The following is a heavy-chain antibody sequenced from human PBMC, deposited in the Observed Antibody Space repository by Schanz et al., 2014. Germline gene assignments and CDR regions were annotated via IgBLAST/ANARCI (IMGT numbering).Heavy chain of an antibody. J-gene: IGHJ4*02. CDR3: ARARGSNRGPRKYYFDY. CDR2: INHSGST. Sequence: QVQLQQWGAGLLKPSETLSLTCAVYGGSFSGYYWSWIRQPPGKGLEWIGEINHSGSTNYNPSLKSRGTISVDTSKTHFSLKVGSVTAADTAVYYCARARGSNRGPRKYYFDYWGQGTLVTVSS. CDR1: GGSFSGYY. V-gene: IGHV4-34*01.